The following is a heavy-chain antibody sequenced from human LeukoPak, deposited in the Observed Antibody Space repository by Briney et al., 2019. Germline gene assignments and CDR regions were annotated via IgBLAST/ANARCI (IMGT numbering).Heavy chain of an antibody. CDR2: ISGSGGST. V-gene: IGHV3-23*01. Sequence: GGSLRLSCAASGFTFSSYAMSWVRQAPGKGLEWVSAISGSGGSTYYADSVKGRFTISRDNSKNTLYLQMNSLRAEDTAVYYCAKHLWRDLLWFGEGYYFDYWGQGTLVTVSS. CDR1: GFTFSSYA. CDR3: AKHLWRDLLWFGEGYYFDY. D-gene: IGHD3-10*01. J-gene: IGHJ4*02.